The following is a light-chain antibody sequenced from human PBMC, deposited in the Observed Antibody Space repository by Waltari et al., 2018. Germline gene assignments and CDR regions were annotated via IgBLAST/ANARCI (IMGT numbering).Light chain of an antibody. J-gene: IGKJ1*01. CDR3: QQYYSTPPT. CDR1: QSVLYSSNNKNN. CDR2: WAS. Sequence: DIVMTQSPDSLAVSLGERATIHCKSSQSVLYSSNNKNNLAWYQQIPGQPPKLLIYWASTRESGVPDRFSGSWSGTDFTLTISSLQAEDVAVYHCQQYYSTPPTFGQGTKVEIK. V-gene: IGKV4-1*01.